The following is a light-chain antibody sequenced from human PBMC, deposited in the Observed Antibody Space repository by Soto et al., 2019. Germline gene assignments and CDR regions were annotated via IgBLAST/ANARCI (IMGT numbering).Light chain of an antibody. CDR1: QTISSW. V-gene: IGKV1-5*03. J-gene: IGKJ1*01. CDR3: LQYGSSPWT. CDR2: KAS. Sequence: DIQMTQSPSTLSGSVGDRVTITCRASQTISSWLAWYQQKPGKAPKLLIYKASTLKSGVPSRFSGSGSGTEFTLTISRLEPEDFAVYYCLQYGSSPWTFGQGTKVDIK.